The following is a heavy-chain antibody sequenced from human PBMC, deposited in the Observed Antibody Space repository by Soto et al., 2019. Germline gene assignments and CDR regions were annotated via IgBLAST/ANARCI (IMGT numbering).Heavy chain of an antibody. Sequence: QVQLVQSGAAVKKPGSSVKASCKASGGTFSSYTISWVRQAPGQGLEWMGRIIPILGIANYAQKFQGRVTITADKSTSTAYMELSSLRSEDTAVYYCASLMSSGYYYGMDVWGQGTTVTVSS. J-gene: IGHJ6*02. CDR1: GGTFSSYT. V-gene: IGHV1-69*02. D-gene: IGHD3-10*01. CDR3: ASLMSSGYYYGMDV. CDR2: IIPILGIA.